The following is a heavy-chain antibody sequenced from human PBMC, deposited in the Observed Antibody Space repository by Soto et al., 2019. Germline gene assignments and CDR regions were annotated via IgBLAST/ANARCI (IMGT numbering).Heavy chain of an antibody. CDR3: GRNAPPADY. D-gene: IGHD2-2*01. V-gene: IGHV1-18*01. CDR2: IRAYNGNT. J-gene: IGHJ4*02. Sequence: QVQLVQSGAEVKKPGASVKVSCKASGYTFTSYGISWVRQAPGQGTEWMGRIRAYNGNTNYARKLKGSVTRTTDTSTTTDTLGLGSMISYASPVFNFGRNAPPADYWGQGTLVTVSS. CDR1: GYTFTSYG.